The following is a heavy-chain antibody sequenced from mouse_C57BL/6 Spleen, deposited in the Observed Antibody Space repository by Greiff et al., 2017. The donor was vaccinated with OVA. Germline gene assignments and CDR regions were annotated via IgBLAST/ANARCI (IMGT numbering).Heavy chain of an antibody. J-gene: IGHJ3*01. Sequence: EVQLVESGPGLVKPSQSLSLTCSVTGYSITSGYYWNWIRQFPGNKLEWMGYISYDGSNKYNPSLNNRISITRDTSKNQFFLTLTSVTPEDTATFYCARDQGAWFAYWGQGTLVTVSA. CDR2: ISYDGSN. CDR3: ARDQGAWFAY. V-gene: IGHV3-6*01. D-gene: IGHD3-2*02. CDR1: GYSITSGYY.